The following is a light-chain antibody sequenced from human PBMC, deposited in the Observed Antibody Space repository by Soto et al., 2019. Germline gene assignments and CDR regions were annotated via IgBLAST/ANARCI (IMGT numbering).Light chain of an antibody. CDR3: QSYDTSLSGSGV. Sequence: QLVLTQPPSVSGAPGQRVTISCTGSNSNLGAGYDVHWYQHLPGTPPKLLIYGNSNRPSGVPDRFSGSKSGTSASLAITGLQAEDEADYYCQSYDTSLSGSGVFGGGTKVTVL. CDR1: NSNLGAGYD. CDR2: GNS. J-gene: IGLJ3*02. V-gene: IGLV1-40*01.